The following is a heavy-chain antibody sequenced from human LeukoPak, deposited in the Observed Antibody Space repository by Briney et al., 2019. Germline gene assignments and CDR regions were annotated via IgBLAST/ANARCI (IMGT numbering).Heavy chain of an antibody. CDR1: GYRFTSYW. J-gene: IGHJ4*02. D-gene: IGHD3-22*01. CDR2: IYPGDSDT. CDR3: ARVSSGYYKSHFDY. V-gene: IGHV5-51*01. Sequence: GESLKISCKGSGYRFTSYWIGWVRQMPGKGLEWMGIIYPGDSDTRYSPPFKGQVTISADKSISTAYLQWSSLKASDTAMYYCARVSSGYYKSHFDYWGQGTLVTVSS.